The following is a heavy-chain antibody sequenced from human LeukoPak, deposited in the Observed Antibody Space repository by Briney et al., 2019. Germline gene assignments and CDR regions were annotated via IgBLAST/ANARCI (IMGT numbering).Heavy chain of an antibody. V-gene: IGHV1-2*02. D-gene: IGHD2-2*01. J-gene: IGHJ6*03. CDR3: ARTLSTKYQLLFDYYYMDV. CDR1: GYTFTSYD. CDR2: INPNSGGT. Sequence: ASVKVSCKASGYTFTSYDINWVRQATGQGLEWMGWINPNSGGTNYAQKFQGRVTMTRDTSISTAYMELSRLRSDDTAVYYCARTLSTKYQLLFDYYYMDVWGKGTTVTISS.